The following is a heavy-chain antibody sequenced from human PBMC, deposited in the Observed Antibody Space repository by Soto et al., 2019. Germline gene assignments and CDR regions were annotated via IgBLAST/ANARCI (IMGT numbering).Heavy chain of an antibody. V-gene: IGHV1-3*01. CDR2: INAGNGNT. CDR3: ARMIGQLPHPYYYGMDV. D-gene: IGHD2-2*01. Sequence: ASVKVSCKASGYTFTGYALHWVRQAPGQRLEWMGWINAGNGNTKYSQKFQGRVTITRDTSASTAYMELSSPRSEDTAVYYCARMIGQLPHPYYYGMDVWGQGTTVTVSS. J-gene: IGHJ6*02. CDR1: GYTFTGYA.